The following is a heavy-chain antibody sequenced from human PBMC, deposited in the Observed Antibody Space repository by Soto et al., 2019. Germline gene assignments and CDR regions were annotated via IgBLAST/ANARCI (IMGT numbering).Heavy chain of an antibody. CDR2: IYHSGST. D-gene: IGHD6-13*01. CDR1: GGSISSSNW. CDR3: ASDGIAAAGTNY. J-gene: IGHJ4*02. V-gene: IGHV4-4*02. Sequence: PSETLSLTCAVSGGSISSSNWWSWVRQPPGKGLEWIGEIYHSGSTNYNPSLKSRVTISVDKSKNQFSLKLSSVTAADTAVYYCASDGIAAAGTNYRGQGTLVTVSS.